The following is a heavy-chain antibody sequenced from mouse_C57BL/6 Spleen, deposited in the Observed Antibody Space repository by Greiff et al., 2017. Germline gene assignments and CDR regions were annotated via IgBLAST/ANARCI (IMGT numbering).Heavy chain of an antibody. CDR2: IYPGSGST. D-gene: IGHD2-4*01. CDR1: GYTFTSYW. V-gene: IGHV1-55*01. J-gene: IGHJ1*03. Sequence: VQLQQPGAELVKPGASVKMSCKASGYTFTSYWITWVKQRPGQGLEWIGDIYPGSGSTNYNEKFKSKATLTVDTSSSTAYMQRSSLTSEDSAVYYCARGGLPPYWYFDVWGTGTTVTVSS. CDR3: ARGGLPPYWYFDV.